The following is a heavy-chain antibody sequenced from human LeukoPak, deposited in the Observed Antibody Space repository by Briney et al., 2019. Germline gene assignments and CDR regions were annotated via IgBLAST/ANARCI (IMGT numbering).Heavy chain of an antibody. CDR2: IYYSGST. CDR1: GGSVSSGSYY. CDR3: TGKQWLVMYYFDY. D-gene: IGHD6-19*01. V-gene: IGHV4-39*01. J-gene: IGHJ4*02. Sequence: SETLSLTCTVSGGSVSSGSYYWGWIRQPPGKGLEWIGSIYYSGSTYYNPSLKSRVTISVDTSKNQFSLKLNSVTAADTAVYYCTGKQWLVMYYFDYWGQGTLVTVSS.